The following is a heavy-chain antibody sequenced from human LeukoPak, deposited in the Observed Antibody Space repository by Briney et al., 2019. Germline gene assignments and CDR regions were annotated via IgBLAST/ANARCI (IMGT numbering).Heavy chain of an antibody. J-gene: IGHJ4*02. CDR1: GYTFASNG. CDR2: ISVYNGNT. V-gene: IGHV1-18*01. Sequence: ASVKVSCKASGYTFASNGISWVRQAPGQGLEWMGWISVYNGNTKYAQKLQDRVTMTTDTSTNTAYMELRSLRSDDTAVYYCARTYYYDSSGYTVPLFDYWGQGTLVTVSS. D-gene: IGHD3-22*01. CDR3: ARTYYYDSSGYTVPLFDY.